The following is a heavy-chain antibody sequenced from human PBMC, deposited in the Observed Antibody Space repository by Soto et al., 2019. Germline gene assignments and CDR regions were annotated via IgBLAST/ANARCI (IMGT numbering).Heavy chain of an antibody. CDR1: GASISTAY. CDR3: ARGGNRYSNVASGVGGFDY. J-gene: IGHJ4*02. D-gene: IGHD5-12*01. Sequence: AILSPTCTVSGASISTAYWCWSRESPQEVLEWIGYVSHTGSTNYNHTLKGRVTISLDTSKSQSSLNLTSLTTADTAVYFCARGGNRYSNVASGVGGFDYWGQGSLVTVSS. CDR2: VSHTGST. V-gene: IGHV4-59*01.